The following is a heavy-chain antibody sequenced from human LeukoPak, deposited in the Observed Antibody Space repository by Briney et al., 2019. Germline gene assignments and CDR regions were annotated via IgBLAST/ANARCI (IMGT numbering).Heavy chain of an antibody. Sequence: PGGSLRLSCAASGFTVSSNYMSWVRQAPGKGLEWVSVAYSGGSTYYADSVKGRFTISRDNSKNTLYLQMNSLRAEDTAVYYCATDGGLWSGPVQTDAFDIWGQGTMVTVSS. D-gene: IGHD3-10*01. V-gene: IGHV3-66*01. J-gene: IGHJ3*02. CDR3: ATDGGLWSGPVQTDAFDI. CDR1: GFTVSSNY. CDR2: AYSGGST.